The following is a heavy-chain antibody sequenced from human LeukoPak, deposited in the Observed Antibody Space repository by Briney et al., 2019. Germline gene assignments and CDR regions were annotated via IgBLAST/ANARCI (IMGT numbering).Heavy chain of an antibody. CDR3: ARDWSGPYYFDY. V-gene: IGHV4-31*02. Sequence: LRLSCAASGFTSSSYWMTWIRQPPGKGLEWIGYIYYSGSTYYSPSLKSRVTISVDTSKNQFSLKLTSVTAADTAVYYCARDWSGPYYFDYWGQGTLVTVSS. D-gene: IGHD3-3*01. CDR2: IYYSGST. J-gene: IGHJ4*01. CDR1: GFTSSSYW.